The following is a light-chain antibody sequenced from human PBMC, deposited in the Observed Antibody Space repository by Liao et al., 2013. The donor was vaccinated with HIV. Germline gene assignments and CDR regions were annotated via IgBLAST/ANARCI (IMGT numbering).Light chain of an antibody. J-gene: IGLJ1*01. CDR2: YDS. CDR3: QVFDSSTNHYF. CDR1: NIGSKS. V-gene: IGLV3-21*01. Sequence: SYVLTQPPSVSVAPGKTARISCGGNNIGSKSVHWYQQKPGQAPVLVIYYDSDRPAGIPDRFSGSNSGNTATLTISSVEAGDEADYFCQVFDSSTNHYFFGTGTKVTVL.